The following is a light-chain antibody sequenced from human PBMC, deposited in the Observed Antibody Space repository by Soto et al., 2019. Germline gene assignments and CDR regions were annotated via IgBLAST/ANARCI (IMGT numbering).Light chain of an antibody. CDR2: AAS. Sequence: DIQMTQSPSSLSASVGDRVTITCRASQSINSYLNWYQQKPGKAPKLLIYAASSLQSGVPSRFSGSGSGTDFTLTISSVQPEDFATYYCLQSYNLLSWTFGQGTKVEIK. V-gene: IGKV1-39*01. CDR1: QSINSY. J-gene: IGKJ1*01. CDR3: LQSYNLLSWT.